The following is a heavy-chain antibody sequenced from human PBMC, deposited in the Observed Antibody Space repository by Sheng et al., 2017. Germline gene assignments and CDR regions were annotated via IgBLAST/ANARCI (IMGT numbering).Heavy chain of an antibody. CDR3: ARGYYDFWSGHDWAYYMDV. CDR2: INPNSGGT. D-gene: IGHD3-3*01. J-gene: IGHJ6*03. CDR1: GYTFTGYY. Sequence: QVQLVQSGAEVKKPGASVKVSCKASGYTFTGYYMHWVRQAPGQGLEWMGWINPNSGGTNYAQKFQGRVTMTRDTSISTAYMELSRLRSDDTAVYYCARGYYDFWSGHDWAYYMDVWGQGTTVTVSS. V-gene: IGHV1-2*02.